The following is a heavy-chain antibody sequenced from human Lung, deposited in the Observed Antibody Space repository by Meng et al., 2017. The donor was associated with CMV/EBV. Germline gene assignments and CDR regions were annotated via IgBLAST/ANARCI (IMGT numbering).Heavy chain of an antibody. CDR1: GFNLNTHS. V-gene: IGHV3-30*09. D-gene: IGHD2-2*01. CDR3: ANSRLQLDAVDL. CDR2: FSSDITNP. J-gene: IGHJ3*01. Sequence: GESXKISCVASGFNLNTHSGHWVRQAPGKGLEWLAVFSSDITNPYYADSVRGRFAVSRDDFRKSLYLQMNDLTPEDTAVYYCANSRLQLDAVDLWGQGTLVTVSS.